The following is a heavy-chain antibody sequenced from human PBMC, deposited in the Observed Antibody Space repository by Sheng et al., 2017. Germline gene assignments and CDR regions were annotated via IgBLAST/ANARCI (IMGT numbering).Heavy chain of an antibody. V-gene: IGHV3-21*06. J-gene: IGHJ4*02. CDR3: ARERDILTGYFFDY. CDR1: GFFFDTYS. Sequence: EVRLVESGGGLVKPGGSLRLSCAASGFFFDTYSMNWVRQAPGKGLEWVSSIGPTGGDIYYADSVKGRFTISRDNAKNSVYLQMNSLRAEDTAVYYCARERDILTGYFFDYWGQGTLVTVSS. D-gene: IGHD3-9*01. CDR2: IGPTGGDI.